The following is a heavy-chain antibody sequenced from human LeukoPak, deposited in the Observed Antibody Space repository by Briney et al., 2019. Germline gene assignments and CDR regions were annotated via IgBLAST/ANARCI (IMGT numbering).Heavy chain of an antibody. Sequence: PGGSLRLSCAASGFTFSSYGMNWVRQAPGKGLEWVATIKEKGSEKYYVDSVKGRFTISRDNAKNSLFLQMNSLRVEDTAVYYCARDPPTSGWFYWGQGTLVSVSS. CDR1: GFTFSSYG. CDR2: IKEKGSEK. CDR3: ARDPPTSGWFY. D-gene: IGHD6-19*01. J-gene: IGHJ4*02. V-gene: IGHV3-7*01.